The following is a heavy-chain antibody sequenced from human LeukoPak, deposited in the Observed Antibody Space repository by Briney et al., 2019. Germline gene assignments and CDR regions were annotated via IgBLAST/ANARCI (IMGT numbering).Heavy chain of an antibody. J-gene: IGHJ3*02. CDR1: GGSISSYY. CDR2: IYYSGST. D-gene: IGHD2-21*02. V-gene: IGHV4-59*01. CDR3: ARHHLGAVTATRDDAFDI. Sequence: ASETLSLTCTVSGGSISSYYWSWIRQPPGKGLEWIGYIYYSGSTNYNPSLKSRVTISVDTSKNQFSLKLSSVTAADTAVYYCARHHLGAVTATRDDAFDIWGRGTMVTVSS.